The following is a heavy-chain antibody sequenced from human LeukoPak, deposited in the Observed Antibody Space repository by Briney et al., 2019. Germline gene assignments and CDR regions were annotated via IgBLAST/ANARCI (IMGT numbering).Heavy chain of an antibody. D-gene: IGHD2-21*01. J-gene: IGHJ4*02. CDR1: GFTFSSYG. CDR2: ISYDGSNK. CDR3: AKDQLPLGILWWCPVDY. V-gene: IGHV3-30*18. Sequence: GGSLRLSCAASGFTFSSYGMHWVRQAPGKGLEWVAVISYDGSNKYYADSVKGRFTISRDNSKNTLYLQMNSLRAEDTAVYYCAKDQLPLGILWWCPVDYWGQGTLVTVSS.